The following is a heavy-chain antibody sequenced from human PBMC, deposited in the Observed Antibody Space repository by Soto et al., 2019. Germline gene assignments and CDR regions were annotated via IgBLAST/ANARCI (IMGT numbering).Heavy chain of an antibody. CDR3: AKAYSNGWYDY. J-gene: IGHJ4*02. Sequence: GGSLRLSCAASGFTFSSYAMSWVRQAPGKGLEWVSSLSGSGSSTYYADPVKGRFTISRDNSKNTLSLQMNSLRAEDTAIYYCAKAYSNGWYDYWGQGTLVTVSS. V-gene: IGHV3-23*01. CDR2: LSGSGSST. CDR1: GFTFSSYA. D-gene: IGHD6-19*01.